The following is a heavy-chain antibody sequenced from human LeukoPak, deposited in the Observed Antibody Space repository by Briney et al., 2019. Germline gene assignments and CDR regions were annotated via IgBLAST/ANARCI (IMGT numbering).Heavy chain of an antibody. CDR1: GFTFSRYW. V-gene: IGHV3-7*01. CDR3: AELGITMIGGV. J-gene: IGHJ6*04. Sequence: GGSLRLSCAASGFTFSRYWMNWVRQAPGKGLEWVANINQDGSEKQYVDSVKGRFTISRDNAKNSLYLQTNSLRAEDTAVYYCAELGITMIGGVWGKGTTVTISS. D-gene: IGHD3-10*02. CDR2: INQDGSEK.